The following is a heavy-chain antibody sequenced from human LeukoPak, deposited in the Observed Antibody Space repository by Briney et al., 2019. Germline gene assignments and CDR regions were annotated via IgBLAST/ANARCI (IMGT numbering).Heavy chain of an antibody. CDR1: GGSISSYY. J-gene: IGHJ3*02. V-gene: IGHV4-59*01. CDR2: IYYSGST. CDR3: ATSSIASSFDAFDI. D-gene: IGHD6-6*01. Sequence: SETLSLTCTVSGGSISSYYWSWIRQPPGKGLEWIGYIYYSGSTSYNPSLKSRVTISVDTSKNQFSLKLSSVTAADTAVYYCATSSIASSFDAFDIWGQGTMVTVSS.